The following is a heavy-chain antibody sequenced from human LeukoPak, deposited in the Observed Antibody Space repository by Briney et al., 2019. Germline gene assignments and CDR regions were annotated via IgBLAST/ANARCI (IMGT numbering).Heavy chain of an antibody. CDR3: AVGCRSCYPHYGMDV. J-gene: IGHJ6*02. V-gene: IGHV6-1*01. CDR2: TYYRSKWYN. Sequence: LQTLSLTCAISGDRVSSNSAAWNWIRQSPSRGLEWRGRTYYRSKWYNDYAVSVKSRITINPDTSKNQFSLQLNSVTPEDTAVYYCAVGCRSCYPHYGMDVWGQGTTVTVSS. CDR1: GDRVSSNSAA. D-gene: IGHD2-15*01.